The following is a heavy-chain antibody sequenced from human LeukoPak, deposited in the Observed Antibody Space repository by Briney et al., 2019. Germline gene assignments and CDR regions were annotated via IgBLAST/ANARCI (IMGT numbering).Heavy chain of an antibody. CDR2: ISTSSIYI. Sequence: PGGSLRLCCAASGFTFSSYSMNWVRQAPGEGLEWVSSISTSSIYIYYADSVKGRFTISRGNAKNSLYLQMNSLRAEDTAVYYCARGRASVAAADNWFDPWGQGTLVTVSS. V-gene: IGHV3-21*01. J-gene: IGHJ5*02. D-gene: IGHD6-13*01. CDR1: GFTFSSYS. CDR3: ARGRASVAAADNWFDP.